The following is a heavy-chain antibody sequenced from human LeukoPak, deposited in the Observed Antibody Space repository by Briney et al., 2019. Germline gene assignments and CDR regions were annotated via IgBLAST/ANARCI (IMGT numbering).Heavy chain of an antibody. CDR3: ARGRGRYCSSTSCETYYYYMDV. CDR2: INPSSGGA. CDR1: GYTFTGYY. Sequence: EASVKVSCKASGYTFTGYYMHWVRQAPGQGLEWMGWINPSSGGANYAQKFQSRVTMTRDTSISTAYMELNRLRSDDTAVYYCARGRGRYCSSTSCETYYYYMDVWGKGTTVTVSS. V-gene: IGHV1-2*02. J-gene: IGHJ6*03. D-gene: IGHD2-2*01.